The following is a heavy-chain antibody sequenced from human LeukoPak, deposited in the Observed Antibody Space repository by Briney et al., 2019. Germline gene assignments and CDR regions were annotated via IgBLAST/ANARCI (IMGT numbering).Heavy chain of an antibody. CDR2: IYTSGST. CDR1: GGSISSYY. Sequence: PSETLSLTCTVSGGSISSYYWSWIRQPPGKGLEWIGRIYTSGSTNYNPSLKSRVTMSVDTSKNQFSLKLSSVTAADTAVYYCARDLIAAAGTYNWFDPWGQGTLVTVSS. D-gene: IGHD6-13*01. V-gene: IGHV4-4*07. CDR3: ARDLIAAAGTYNWFDP. J-gene: IGHJ5*02.